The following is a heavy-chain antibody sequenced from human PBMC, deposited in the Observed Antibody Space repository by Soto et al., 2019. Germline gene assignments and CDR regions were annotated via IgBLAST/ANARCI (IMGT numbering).Heavy chain of an antibody. D-gene: IGHD3-16*01. J-gene: IGHJ4*02. CDR3: SRGGLYAYYQDN. CDR1: GITFSTYW. V-gene: IGHV3-74*01. Sequence: EVQLVESGGGVVQPGESLRLSCTASGITFSTYWMHWVRQAPGKGLVWLSRLKGDGSMTDYADSVKGRFTISRDNAENTLYLQMNRLRAQDTAIYYCSRGGLYAYYQDNWGQGTLVTVSS. CDR2: LKGDGSMT.